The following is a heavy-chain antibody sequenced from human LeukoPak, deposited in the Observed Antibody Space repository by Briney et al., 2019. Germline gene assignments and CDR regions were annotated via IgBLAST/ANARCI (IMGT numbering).Heavy chain of an antibody. J-gene: IGHJ6*03. D-gene: IGHD3-3*01. CDR2: IIPIFGTA. CDR1: GGTFSSYA. CDR3: ARKGVVENYDFWSGYPANYYYMDV. Sequence: SVKVSCKASGGTFSSYAISWVRQAPGQGLEWMGGIIPIFGTANYAQKFQGRVTITADESTSTAYMELSSLRSEDTAVYYCARKGVVENYDFWSGYPANYYYMDVWGKGTTVTVSS. V-gene: IGHV1-69*01.